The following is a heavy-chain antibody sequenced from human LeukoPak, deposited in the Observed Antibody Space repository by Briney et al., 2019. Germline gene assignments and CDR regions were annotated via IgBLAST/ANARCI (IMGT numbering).Heavy chain of an antibody. J-gene: IGHJ4*02. Sequence: GGSLRLSCVGSGFTFSYYTMIWVRQAPGKGLEWVSSISSSSSYMYYADSLKGRFAISRDDANNSVFLQMNSLRAEDTAVYFCARVYSSDWNYFDSWGQGTLVTVSS. CDR3: ARVYSSDWNYFDS. CDR2: ISSSSSYM. V-gene: IGHV3-21*01. CDR1: GFTFSYYT. D-gene: IGHD6-19*01.